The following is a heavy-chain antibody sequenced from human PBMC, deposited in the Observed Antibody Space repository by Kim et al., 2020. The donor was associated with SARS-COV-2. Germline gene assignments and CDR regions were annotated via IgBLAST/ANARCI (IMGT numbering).Heavy chain of an antibody. V-gene: IGHV4-59*13. Sequence: SETLSLTCTVSGGPISGNYWSWIRQSPGKGLEWLGYFYYSGRTYYNPSLKSRVTISVDTSKNQFSLKLSSVTAADTALYYCSGYYYDSSGQNYFDPWGQGTLVTVSS. J-gene: IGHJ5*02. D-gene: IGHD3-22*01. CDR1: GGPISGNY. CDR3: SGYYYDSSGQNYFDP. CDR2: FYYSGRT.